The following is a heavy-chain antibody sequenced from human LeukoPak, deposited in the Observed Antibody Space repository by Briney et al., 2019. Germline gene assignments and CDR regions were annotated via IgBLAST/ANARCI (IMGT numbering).Heavy chain of an antibody. D-gene: IGHD3-10*01. CDR3: ARDYYGGHNLYNFDF. J-gene: IGHJ4*02. CDR1: GYTFTNYY. CDR2: INPSGGRT. Sequence: ASVKVSCKASGYTFTNYYIHWVRQAPGQGLEWMGMINPSGGRTTYAKKFQGRVTMTRDTSTNTVYTELSSLRSDDTAVYYCARDYYGGHNLYNFDFWGQGTRVIVSS. V-gene: IGHV1-46*01.